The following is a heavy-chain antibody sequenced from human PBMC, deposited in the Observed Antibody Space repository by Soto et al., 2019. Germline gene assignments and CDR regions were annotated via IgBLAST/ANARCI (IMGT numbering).Heavy chain of an antibody. D-gene: IGHD1-26*01. CDR2: ISYDGRNK. J-gene: IGHJ4*02. V-gene: IGHV3-30*04. CDR1: GFTFSSYA. Sequence: QVQLVESGGGVVQPGRSLRLSCAASGFTFSSYAMHWARQAPGKGLEWVAVISYDGRNKYYADSVKGRFTISRDNSKNTLYLQMNSLRAEDSAVYYCARDAGAPFGYWGQGTLVTVSS. CDR3: ARDAGAPFGY.